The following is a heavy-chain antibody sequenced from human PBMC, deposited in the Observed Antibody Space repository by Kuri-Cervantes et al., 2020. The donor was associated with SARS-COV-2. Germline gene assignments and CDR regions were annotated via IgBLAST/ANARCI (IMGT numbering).Heavy chain of an antibody. J-gene: IGHJ5*02. CDR1: GFTFSSYG. V-gene: IGHV3-33*08. D-gene: IGHD6-13*01. Sequence: GGSLRLSCAASGFTFSSYGMHWVRQAPGKGLEWVAVIWYGGSNKYYADSVKGRFTISRDNAKNPLYLQMNSLRAEDTAVYYCASRRAGAAAGIWGWFDPWGQGTLVTVSS. CDR2: IWYGGSNK. CDR3: ASRRAGAAAGIWGWFDP.